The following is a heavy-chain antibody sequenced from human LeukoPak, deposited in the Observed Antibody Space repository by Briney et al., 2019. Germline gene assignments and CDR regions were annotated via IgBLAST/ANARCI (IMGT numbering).Heavy chain of an antibody. D-gene: IGHD5-18*01. V-gene: IGHV3-21*01. Sequence: GGSLRLSCAASGFTFSSYSMNWVRQAPGKGLEWVSSISSSSSYIYYADSVKGRFTISRDNAKNSLYLQMNSLRAEDTAVYYCARVLYVDTAMVFDYWGQGTLVTVPS. CDR1: GFTFSSYS. J-gene: IGHJ4*02. CDR3: ARVLYVDTAMVFDY. CDR2: ISSSSSYI.